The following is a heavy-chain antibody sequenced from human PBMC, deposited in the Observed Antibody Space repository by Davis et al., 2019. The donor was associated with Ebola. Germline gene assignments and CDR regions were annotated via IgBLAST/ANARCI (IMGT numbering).Heavy chain of an antibody. Sequence: ASVKVSCKASGYTFTSYGITWVRQAPGQGLEWMGWINAGNGNTKYSQKFQGRVTITRDTSASTAYMELSSLRSEDTAVYYCAREELYYDFWSGYYHYYYYGMDVWGQGTTVTVSS. CDR1: GYTFTSYG. CDR2: INAGNGNT. V-gene: IGHV1-3*01. CDR3: AREELYYDFWSGYYHYYYYGMDV. D-gene: IGHD3-3*01. J-gene: IGHJ6*02.